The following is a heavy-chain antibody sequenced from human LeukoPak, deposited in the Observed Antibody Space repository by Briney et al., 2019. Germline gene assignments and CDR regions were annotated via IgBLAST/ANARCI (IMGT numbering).Heavy chain of an antibody. V-gene: IGHV1-18*01. D-gene: IGHD2-15*01. CDR2: ISADDGHT. CDR3: ARAGYCSGGRCYNQYGMDV. Sequence: ASVKVSCKASGYTFTSYGISWVRQAPGQGLEWMAWISADDGHTTYAQNFQARVSMTTDTYTTTAYMELRSLRSDDTAVYYCARAGYCSGGRCYNQYGMDVWGQGTTVTVSS. CDR1: GYTFTSYG. J-gene: IGHJ6*02.